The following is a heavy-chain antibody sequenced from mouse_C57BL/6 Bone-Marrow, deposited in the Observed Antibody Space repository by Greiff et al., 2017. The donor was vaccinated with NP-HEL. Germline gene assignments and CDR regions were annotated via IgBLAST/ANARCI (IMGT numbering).Heavy chain of an antibody. CDR3: AREGIYDGYPAWFAY. CDR1: GYTFTSYG. V-gene: IGHV1-81*01. J-gene: IGHJ3*01. D-gene: IGHD2-3*01. Sequence: QVQLKQSGAELARPGASVKLSCKASGYTFTSYGISWVKQRTGQGLEWIGEIYPRSGNTYYNEKFKGKATLTADKSSSTAYMELRSLTSEDSAVYFCAREGIYDGYPAWFAYWGQGTLVTVSA. CDR2: IYPRSGNT.